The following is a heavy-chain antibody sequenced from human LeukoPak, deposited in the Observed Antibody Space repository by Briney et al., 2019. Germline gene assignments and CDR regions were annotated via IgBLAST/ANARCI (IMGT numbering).Heavy chain of an antibody. J-gene: IGHJ4*02. Sequence: PGGSLRLSCAASRFMFSTYSMSWVRQAPGKGLEWVSSISRSSSYIYYADSVKGRFTISRDSSKNSLYLQMNSLTPEDTAVYYCARGPPLDYWGQGILVTVSS. CDR3: ARGPPLDY. CDR1: RFMFSTYS. CDR2: ISRSSSYI. V-gene: IGHV3-21*01.